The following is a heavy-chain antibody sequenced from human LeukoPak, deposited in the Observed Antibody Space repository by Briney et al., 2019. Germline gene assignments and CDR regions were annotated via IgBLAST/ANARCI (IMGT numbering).Heavy chain of an antibody. CDR2: IYYSGST. D-gene: IGHD2-2*01. V-gene: IGHV4-39*01. J-gene: IGHJ5*01. CDR1: GGSISSSSYY. Sequence: KSSETLSLTCTVSGGSISSSSYYWGWIRQPPGKGLEWIGSIYYSGSTYYNPSLKSRVTMSVDTSSNQFSLKLNSVTAADTAVYYCARRRRNYAVDSWGQGTLVTVSS. CDR3: ARRRRNYAVDS.